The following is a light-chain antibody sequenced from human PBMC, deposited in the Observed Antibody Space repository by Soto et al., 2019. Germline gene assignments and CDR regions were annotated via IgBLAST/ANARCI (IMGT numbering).Light chain of an antibody. CDR3: SSYAGSNNLGV. Sequence: QSALTQPPSASGSPGQSVTISCTGTSSDVGGYNYVSWYQQHPGKAPKLMIYEVNKRPSGVPDRFSGPKSGNTASLTVSGLQAEDEPDYYCSSYAGSNNLGVFGTGTKVTVL. CDR2: EVN. J-gene: IGLJ1*01. CDR1: SSDVGGYNY. V-gene: IGLV2-8*01.